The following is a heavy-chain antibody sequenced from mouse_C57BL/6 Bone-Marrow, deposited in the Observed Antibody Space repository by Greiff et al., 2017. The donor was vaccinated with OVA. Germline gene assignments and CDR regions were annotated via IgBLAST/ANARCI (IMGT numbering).Heavy chain of an antibody. Sequence: DVKLVESGGGLVQPGGSLNLSCAASGFTFSDYYLYWVRQTPEKRLEWVAYISNGGGRTYYPDTVKGRFPISRDNAKNTLDLQMSRLKSEDTAMYYCARRDLLLRSYAMDYWGQGTSVTVSS. D-gene: IGHD1-1*01. CDR3: ARRDLLLRSYAMDY. CDR1: GFTFSDYY. J-gene: IGHJ4*01. CDR2: ISNGGGRT. V-gene: IGHV5-12*01.